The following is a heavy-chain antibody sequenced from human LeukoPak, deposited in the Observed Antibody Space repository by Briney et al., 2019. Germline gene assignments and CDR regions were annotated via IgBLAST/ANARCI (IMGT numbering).Heavy chain of an antibody. CDR1: GYTFTSYY. Sequence: ASVKVSCKASGYTFTSYYIHWVRQAPGQGLEWMGIINPSGGSSSYAQKFQGRVTMTRDTSTNTVYMELSSLRSEDTAVYYRARDGSSRIAATSWGQGTLVTVSS. V-gene: IGHV1-46*01. D-gene: IGHD6-13*01. CDR2: INPSGGSS. J-gene: IGHJ4*02. CDR3: ARDGSSRIAATS.